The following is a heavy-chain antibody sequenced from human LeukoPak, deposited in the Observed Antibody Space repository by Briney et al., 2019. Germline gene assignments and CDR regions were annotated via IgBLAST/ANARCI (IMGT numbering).Heavy chain of an antibody. Sequence: PSETLSLTCTISGAFVSNYYWSWVRQFPGKGLEWIGYIYSSDITTYNPSLKSRVTISLDASKNQSFLSLKAVTAADTAMYYCARDNPPISEEAFDFRGQGTMVTVSS. D-gene: IGHD2-21*01. J-gene: IGHJ3*01. CDR3: ARDNPPISEEAFDF. CDR2: IYSSDIT. CDR1: GAFVSNYY. V-gene: IGHV4-59*02.